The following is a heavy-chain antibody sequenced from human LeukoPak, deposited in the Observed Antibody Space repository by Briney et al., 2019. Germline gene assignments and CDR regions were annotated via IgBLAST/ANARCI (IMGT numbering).Heavy chain of an antibody. V-gene: IGHV1-24*01. CDR1: GYTLTELS. CDR3: AIPYSSGSYYFDY. J-gene: IGHJ4*02. D-gene: IGHD6-19*01. CDR2: FDPVDGET. Sequence: ASVKVSCKVSGYTLTELSMHWVRQAPGKGLEWMGGFDPVDGETIYAQKFQGRVTMTEDTSTDTAYMELSSLRSEDTAVYYCAIPYSSGSYYFDYWGQGTLVTVSS.